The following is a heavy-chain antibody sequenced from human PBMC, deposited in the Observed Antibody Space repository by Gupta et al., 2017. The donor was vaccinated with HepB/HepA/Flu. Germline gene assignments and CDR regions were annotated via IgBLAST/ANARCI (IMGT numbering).Heavy chain of an antibody. CDR1: GFTVHNTY. CDR3: ARNPGASEWS. CDR2: IYSNSRT. V-gene: IGHV3-66*01. D-gene: IGHD3-3*01. Sequence: EVRLVESGGVLVQPGGSLRLSCVASGFTVHNTYMGWVRQAPRKGLDWVSFIYSNSRTYFADSVKGRFSVYRDSSKNTMFLQMNSLRAADTATYYCARNPGASEWSWGQGTLVTVSS. J-gene: IGHJ5*02.